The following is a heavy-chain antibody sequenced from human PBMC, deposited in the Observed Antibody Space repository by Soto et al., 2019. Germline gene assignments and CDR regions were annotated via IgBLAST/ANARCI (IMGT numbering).Heavy chain of an antibody. D-gene: IGHD1-26*01. J-gene: IGHJ6*02. CDR1: GYTFRSYA. V-gene: IGHV3-23*01. CDR2: LSGSGGHT. Sequence: EVQLLESGGGLVQPGGSLSISCAASGYTFRSYAMTWVRQAPGKGLEWVSALSGSGGHTYYADSVKGRITISRDNSKNTLYLQMNSLRADDTAVYYCAKGRSTVGARTYYYYGMDVWGQGTTVTVSS. CDR3: AKGRSTVGARTYYYYGMDV.